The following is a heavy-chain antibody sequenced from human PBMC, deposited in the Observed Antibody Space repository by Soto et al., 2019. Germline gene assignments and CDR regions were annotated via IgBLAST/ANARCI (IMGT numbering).Heavy chain of an antibody. V-gene: IGHV3-7*01. J-gene: IGHJ4*02. D-gene: IGHD6-13*01. CDR3: ARYSSSLKYYFDY. Sequence: GGSLRLSCAASGFTFSSYWMSWVRQAPGKGLEWVANIKQDGSEKYYVDSVKGRFTISRDNAKNSLYLQMNSLRAEDTAVYYCARYSSSLKYYFDYWGQGTLVTVSS. CDR1: GFTFSSYW. CDR2: IKQDGSEK.